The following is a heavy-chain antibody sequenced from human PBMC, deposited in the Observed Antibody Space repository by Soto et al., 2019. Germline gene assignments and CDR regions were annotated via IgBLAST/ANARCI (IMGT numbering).Heavy chain of an antibody. Sequence: QVQLQESGPGLVKPSETLSLTCTVSGGSISSYYWSWIRQPPGKGLEWIGYIYYSGSTNYNPSLKSRVTISVDTSKNQFSLKLSSVTAADTAVYYCARDSHYYYGMDVWGQGTTVTVSS. J-gene: IGHJ6*02. CDR1: GGSISSYY. V-gene: IGHV4-59*01. CDR2: IYYSGST. CDR3: ARDSHYYYGMDV.